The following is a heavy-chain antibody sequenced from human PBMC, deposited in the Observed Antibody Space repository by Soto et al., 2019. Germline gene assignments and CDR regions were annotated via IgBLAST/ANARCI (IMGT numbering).Heavy chain of an antibody. CDR2: ITGRGDIT. V-gene: IGHV3-23*01. J-gene: IGHJ4*02. Sequence: VGALRLSCAASGLTDTGYAMSWVSQAPGKGLQGVSGITGRGDITYDADSERYRFTITRHNSKNTLSLQMNRMRAEDTAVYYCAKEEDSRGHQGSSFDFWGQGALVTVSS. D-gene: IGHD3-22*01. CDR1: GLTDTGYA. CDR3: AKEEDSRGHQGSSFDF.